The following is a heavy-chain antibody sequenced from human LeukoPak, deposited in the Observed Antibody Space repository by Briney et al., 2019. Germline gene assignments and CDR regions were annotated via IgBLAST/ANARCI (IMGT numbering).Heavy chain of an antibody. Sequence: PGGSLRLSCAASGFTFSSYAMSWVRQAPGKGLEWVTAISGSGGSTYHADSVKGRFTISRDNSKNTLYLQMNSLRAEDTAVYYCAKRPIYGSGSYYSDYWGQGTLVTVSS. D-gene: IGHD3-10*01. CDR1: GFTFSSYA. CDR2: ISGSGGST. J-gene: IGHJ4*02. CDR3: AKRPIYGSGSYYSDY. V-gene: IGHV3-23*01.